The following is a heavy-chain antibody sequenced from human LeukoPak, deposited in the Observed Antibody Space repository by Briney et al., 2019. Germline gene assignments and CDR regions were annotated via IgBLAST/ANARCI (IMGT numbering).Heavy chain of an antibody. J-gene: IGHJ5*02. CDR3: GRWGVNAGLDR. Sequence: GGSLRLSCAASGFSFSDYWMAWVRQAPGKGLEWVANIWPDGSDTYHVDSVRGRFTISRDNAQNSLNLQMNSLRAEDSAVYYCGRWGVNAGLDRWGQGTLVTVSS. D-gene: IGHD3-10*01. V-gene: IGHV3-7*01. CDR2: IWPDGSDT. CDR1: GFSFSDYW.